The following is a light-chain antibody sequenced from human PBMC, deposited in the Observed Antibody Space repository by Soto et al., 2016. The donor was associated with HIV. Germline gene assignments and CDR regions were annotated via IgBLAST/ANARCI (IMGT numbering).Light chain of an antibody. CDR3: QQYNTVPRT. Sequence: DIQMTQFPSTLSASIGDRVTITCRASQSVSVWLAWYQQKPEKAPNLLIFKTSTLEVGVPSRFSGSGSGTDFTLTLSSVQPDDVGTYYCQQYNTVPRTFGQGTKVELK. J-gene: IGKJ1*01. CDR2: KTS. V-gene: IGKV1-5*03. CDR1: QSVSVW.